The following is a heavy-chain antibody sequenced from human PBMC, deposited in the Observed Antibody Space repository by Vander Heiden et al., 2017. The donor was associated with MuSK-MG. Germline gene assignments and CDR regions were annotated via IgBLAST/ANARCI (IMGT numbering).Heavy chain of an antibody. J-gene: IGHJ6*03. CDR2: IHYNGLS. D-gene: IGHD5-12*01. CDR1: GGSIFSGDSY. CDR3: ARAKELASPYMDV. V-gene: IGHV4-30-4*08. Sequence: QVQLQESGPGLVKPSQTLSLTCSVSGGSIFSGDSYWSWVRLPPGKGLEWIGYIHYNGLSYYNPSLKSRVTVSIDTSKNQFSLKVNSVTAADTAVYYCARAKELASPYMDVWGNGTTVTVS.